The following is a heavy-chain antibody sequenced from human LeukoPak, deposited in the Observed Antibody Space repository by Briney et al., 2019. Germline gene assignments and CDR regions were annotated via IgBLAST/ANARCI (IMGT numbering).Heavy chain of an antibody. CDR1: GFTFSDYH. V-gene: IGHV3-11*01. CDR3: ARGSDY. CDR2: ISRSASTI. J-gene: IGHJ4*02. Sequence: PGGSLRLSCAASGFTFSDYHMSWIRQAPGKGLDWVSYISRSASTIYYADSVKGRFTVSRDNAKNSLYLQMNSLRAEDTAVYYCARGSDYWGQGTLVTVSS.